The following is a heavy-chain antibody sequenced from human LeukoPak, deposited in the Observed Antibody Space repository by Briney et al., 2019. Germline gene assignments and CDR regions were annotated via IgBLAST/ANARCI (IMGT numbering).Heavy chain of an antibody. D-gene: IGHD2-15*01. Sequence: SETLSLTCTVSGGSISSYYWSWIRQPPGKGLEWIGYIYYSGSTNYNPSLKSRVTISVDTSKNQFSLKLSSVTAADTAVYYCARQAQVVVAAIDYWGQGTLVTVSS. CDR2: IYYSGST. CDR3: ARQAQVVVAAIDY. J-gene: IGHJ4*02. CDR1: GGSISSYY. V-gene: IGHV4-59*08.